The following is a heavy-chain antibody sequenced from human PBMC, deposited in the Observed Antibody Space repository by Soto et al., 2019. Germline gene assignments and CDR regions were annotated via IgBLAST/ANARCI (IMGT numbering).Heavy chain of an antibody. D-gene: IGHD3-3*01. CDR2: IYYSGST. CDR1: GGSISSYY. Sequence: QVQLQESGPGLVKPSETLSLTCTVSGGSISSYYWSWIRQPPGKGLEWIGYIYYSGSTNYNPSLKGRSTTSVKTSKNQFTLKRSSVTAAATAVYYCASVLFGRGNWFDPWGQGTLVTVSS. CDR3: ASVLFGRGNWFDP. V-gene: IGHV4-59*01. J-gene: IGHJ5*02.